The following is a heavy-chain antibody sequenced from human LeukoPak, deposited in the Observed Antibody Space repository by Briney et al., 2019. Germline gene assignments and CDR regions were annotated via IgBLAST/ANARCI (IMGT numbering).Heavy chain of an antibody. CDR3: ARTRDSSGFMIDY. D-gene: IGHD3-22*01. V-gene: IGHV4-4*09. Sequence: SETLSLICTVSGGSISSYYWSWIRQPPGKGLEWIGYIYTSGSTNYNPSLKSRVTISVDTSKNRFSLKLSSVTAADTAVYYCARTRDSSGFMIDYWGQGTLVTVSS. CDR2: IYTSGST. CDR1: GGSISSYY. J-gene: IGHJ4*02.